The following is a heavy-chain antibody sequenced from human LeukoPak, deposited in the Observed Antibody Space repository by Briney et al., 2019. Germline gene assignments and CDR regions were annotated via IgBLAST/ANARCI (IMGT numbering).Heavy chain of an antibody. D-gene: IGHD4-11*01. Sequence: SETLSLTCTVSGGSISSSSYYWGWIRQPPGKGLEWIGSIYYSGSTYYNPSLKSRVTISVDTSKNQFSLKLSSVTAADTAVYYCARQGGDYSRFDYWGQGTLVTVPS. V-gene: IGHV4-39*01. CDR2: IYYSGST. CDR3: ARQGGDYSRFDY. CDR1: GGSISSSSYY. J-gene: IGHJ4*02.